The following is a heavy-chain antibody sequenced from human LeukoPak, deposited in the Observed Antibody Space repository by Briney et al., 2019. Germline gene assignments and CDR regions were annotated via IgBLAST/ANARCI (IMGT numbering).Heavy chain of an antibody. J-gene: IGHJ5*02. CDR3: ATSPRGAAAAWFDP. V-gene: IGHV4-38-2*02. D-gene: IGHD6-13*01. Sequence: SETLSLTCTVSGYSISSGYYWGWIRQPPGKGLEWIGSIYHSGSTYYNPSLKSRVTISVDTSKNQFSLKLSSVTAADTAVYYCATSPRGAAAAWFDPWGQGTLVTVSS. CDR1: GYSISSGYY. CDR2: IYHSGST.